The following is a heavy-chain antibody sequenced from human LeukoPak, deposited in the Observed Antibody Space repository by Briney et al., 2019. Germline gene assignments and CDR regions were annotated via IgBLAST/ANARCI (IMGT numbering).Heavy chain of an antibody. CDR1: GGSISSYY. D-gene: IGHD3-22*01. CDR2: IYHSGST. Sequence: SETLSLTCTVSGGSISSYYWGWIRQPPGKGLEWIGSIYHSGSTYYNPSLKSRVTISVDTSKNQFSLKLSSVTAADTAVYYCARNPHDSSGYSRGIDYWGQGTLVTVSS. V-gene: IGHV4-38-2*02. J-gene: IGHJ4*02. CDR3: ARNPHDSSGYSRGIDY.